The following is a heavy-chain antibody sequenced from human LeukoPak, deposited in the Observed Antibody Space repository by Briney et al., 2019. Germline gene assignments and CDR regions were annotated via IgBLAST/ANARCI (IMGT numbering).Heavy chain of an antibody. CDR1: EFRFGRDW. CDR2: IKQDGSEE. J-gene: IGHJ1*01. CDR3: ATLDSTKSVF. Sequence: GGSLRLSCVASEFRFGRDWISWVRQAPGKGLEWVACIKQDGSEEYYVGSVRGRFAVSVDNGKNSLYLQMNSLRAEDTARYYCATLDSTKSVFWGRGTAVTVSS. V-gene: IGHV3-7*01. D-gene: IGHD2-2*01.